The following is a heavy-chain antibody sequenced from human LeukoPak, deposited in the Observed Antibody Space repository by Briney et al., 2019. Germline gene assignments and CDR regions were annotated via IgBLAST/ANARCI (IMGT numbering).Heavy chain of an antibody. V-gene: IGHV4-39*02. CDR3: ARDGWFRHDAFDI. D-gene: IGHD3-10*01. CDR1: GGSIRSTSNY. J-gene: IGHJ3*02. Sequence: PSETLSLTCTVSGGSIRSTSNYWGWIRQPPGKGLEWIGSIFYSGSTYYSPSLKSRVTISVDTSKNQFSLKLSSVTAADTAVYYCARDGWFRHDAFDIWGQGTMVTVSS. CDR2: IFYSGST.